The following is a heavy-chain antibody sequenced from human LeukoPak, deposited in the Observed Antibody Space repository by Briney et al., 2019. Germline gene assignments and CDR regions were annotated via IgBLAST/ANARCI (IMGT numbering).Heavy chain of an antibody. J-gene: IGHJ2*01. CDR2: ISGSGGST. Sequence: PGGSLRLSCAASGFTFSSYAMSWVRQAPGKGLEWVSAISGSGGSTYYADSVKGRFTISRDNSKNTLYLQMNSLRAEDTAVYYCAKDAMPGYSSGWPGGYFDLWGRGTLVTVSS. CDR3: AKDAMPGYSSGWPGGYFDL. CDR1: GFTFSSYA. D-gene: IGHD6-19*01. V-gene: IGHV3-23*01.